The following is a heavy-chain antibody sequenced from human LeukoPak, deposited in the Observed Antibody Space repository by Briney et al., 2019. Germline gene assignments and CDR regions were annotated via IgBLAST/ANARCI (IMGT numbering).Heavy chain of an antibody. D-gene: IGHD3-10*01. V-gene: IGHV3-30*18. CDR3: AKPLLRGVTILYFDY. J-gene: IGHJ4*02. CDR1: RFTFSNYV. CDR2: ISYDGSDK. Sequence: GGSLRLSCAASRFTFSNYVMHWVRQAPGKGLEWVAVISYDGSDKYYADSVKGRFTISRDNSKNTLYLQMNSLRAEDTAVYYCAKPLLRGVTILYFDYWGQGTLVTVSS.